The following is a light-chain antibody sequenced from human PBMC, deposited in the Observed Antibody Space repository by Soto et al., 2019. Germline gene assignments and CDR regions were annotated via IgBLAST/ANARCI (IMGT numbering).Light chain of an antibody. CDR2: DAS. Sequence: EIVLTQSPATLSLSPGERATLSCRASQSVNSYLAWYQQKPGQAPRLLIYDASNRATGIPGRFSGSGSETDFTLTISSLEPEDFAVYYCQQRSNWPYTFGQWTKLEIK. J-gene: IGKJ2*01. CDR1: QSVNSY. CDR3: QQRSNWPYT. V-gene: IGKV3-11*01.